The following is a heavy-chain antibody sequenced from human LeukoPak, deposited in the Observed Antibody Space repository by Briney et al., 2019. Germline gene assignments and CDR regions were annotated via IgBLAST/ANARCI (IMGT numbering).Heavy chain of an antibody. CDR1: GFTFSNSP. D-gene: IGHD2-21*02. Sequence: GGSLRLSCAASGFTFSNSPMHWVRQAPGKGLDWVAALSYDGSHQYYADSVKGRFTTSRDNSRKTLYLELNNLRAEDTAVYFCAKEANSLICGGDCFFPWFDTWGQGTPVTVSS. J-gene: IGHJ5*02. CDR3: AKEANSLICGGDCFFPWFDT. CDR2: LSYDGSHQ. V-gene: IGHV3-30*04.